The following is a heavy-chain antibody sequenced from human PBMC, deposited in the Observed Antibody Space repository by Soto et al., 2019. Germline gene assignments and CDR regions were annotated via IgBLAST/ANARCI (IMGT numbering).Heavy chain of an antibody. Sequence: QITLKESGPTLVKPTETLTLTCTFSGFSLTTREVGVGWIRQPPGKALEWLALIYWDDDKYYSSSLKTRLTITKDISKNQVVHTMANMDPLDTATYYCARRPQGAYFRCFDTWGQGTLVTVS. V-gene: IGHV2-5*02. J-gene: IGHJ5*02. CDR1: GFSLTTREVG. CDR3: ARRPQGAYFRCFDT. CDR2: IYWDDDK. D-gene: IGHD1-26*01.